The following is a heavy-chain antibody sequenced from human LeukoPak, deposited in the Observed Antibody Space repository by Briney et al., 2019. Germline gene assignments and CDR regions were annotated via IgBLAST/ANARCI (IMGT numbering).Heavy chain of an antibody. Sequence: PSETLSLTCTVSGGSISSSSYYWGWIRQPPGKGLGWIGSISYSGNTYYNPSLQSRVTISVDTSKNQFSLKLTSVTAADTPVYYCARREYSCGFDYWGQGTLVTVSS. CDR2: ISYSGNT. CDR1: GGSISSSSYY. J-gene: IGHJ4*02. D-gene: IGHD5-18*01. CDR3: ARREYSCGFDY. V-gene: IGHV4-39*01.